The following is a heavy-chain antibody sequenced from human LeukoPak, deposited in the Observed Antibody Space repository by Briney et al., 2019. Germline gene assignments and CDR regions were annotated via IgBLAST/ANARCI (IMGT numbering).Heavy chain of an antibody. V-gene: IGHV3-9*03. CDR1: GFTFDDYA. J-gene: IGHJ4*02. Sequence: GRSLRLSCAASGFTFDDYAMHWVRQAPGKGLGWVSGISWNSGRVGYADSVKGRFTISRDNAKNSLYLQMNSLRAGDMALYYCAKDISTNYDSWGYDYWGQGTLVTVSS. CDR3: AKDISTNYDSWGYDY. D-gene: IGHD3-3*01. CDR2: ISWNSGRV.